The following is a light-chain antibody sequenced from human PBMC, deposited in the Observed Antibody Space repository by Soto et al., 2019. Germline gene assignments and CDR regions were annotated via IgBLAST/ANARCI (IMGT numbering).Light chain of an antibody. CDR2: GAS. V-gene: IGKV3-15*01. CDR1: QSVSSN. CDR3: QQYNKWPPVT. J-gene: IGKJ4*01. Sequence: IVMTQSPATRSVSPGERETLSCSASQSVSSNLAWYQQKPGQAPRLIIHGASTRATGIPARFSGSGSGTEFTLTISSLQSEDFAVYYCQQYNKWPPVTFGGGTKVDIK.